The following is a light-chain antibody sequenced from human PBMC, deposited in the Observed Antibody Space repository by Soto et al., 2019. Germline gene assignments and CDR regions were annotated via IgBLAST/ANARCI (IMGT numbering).Light chain of an antibody. Sequence: IVLTQSPGTLSLSPGERATLSSRASQSVSSNYLAWYQQKPGQAPRLLIYGASSRATGIPDRFSGSGSGTDFTLTISSLQSDDFAVYYCQQYDNWPWTFGQGTKVDIK. J-gene: IGKJ1*01. V-gene: IGKV3-20*01. CDR2: GAS. CDR3: QQYDNWPWT. CDR1: QSVSSNY.